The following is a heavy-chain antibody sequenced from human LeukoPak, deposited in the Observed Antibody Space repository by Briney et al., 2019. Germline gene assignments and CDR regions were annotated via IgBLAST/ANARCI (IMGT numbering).Heavy chain of an antibody. D-gene: IGHD2-2*02. CDR2: IRYDGSNK. V-gene: IGHV3-30*02. CDR1: GFIVSSNY. J-gene: IGHJ4*02. Sequence: GGSLRLSCAASGFIVSSNYMSWVRQAPGKGLEWVAFIRYDGSNKYYADSVKGRFTISRDNSKNTLYLQMNSLRAEDTAVYYWAKDQMDQWLYGGPFDYWGQGTLVTVSS. CDR3: AKDQMDQWLYGGPFDY.